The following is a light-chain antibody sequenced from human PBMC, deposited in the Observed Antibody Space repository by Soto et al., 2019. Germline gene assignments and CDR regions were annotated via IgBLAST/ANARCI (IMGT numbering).Light chain of an antibody. V-gene: IGKV3-20*01. CDR2: GAS. J-gene: IGKJ2*01. CDR3: QQFGSSYT. CDR1: QTVSSGH. Sequence: EIVLTQSPGTLSLSPGERATLSGRASQTVSSGHLAWYQQKPGQAPRLLIYGASSRATGIPDRFSDSGSGTDFTLTISRLEPEDFAVYYCQQFGSSYTFGQGTKLEIK.